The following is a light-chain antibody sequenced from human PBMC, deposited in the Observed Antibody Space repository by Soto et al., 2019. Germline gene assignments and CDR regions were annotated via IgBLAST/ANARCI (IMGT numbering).Light chain of an antibody. J-gene: IGKJ4*01. V-gene: IGKV1-39*01. CDR3: QQFFSAVLT. Sequence: DIQLTQSPSSLSASLGDSITITCRASETISTFLNWYQVKPGKAPRLLVYGASYLQVGVPVRFRGSGSGTLFTLTIDNLQREDLASYFCQQFFSAVLTFGGGTRVDI. CDR2: GAS. CDR1: ETISTF.